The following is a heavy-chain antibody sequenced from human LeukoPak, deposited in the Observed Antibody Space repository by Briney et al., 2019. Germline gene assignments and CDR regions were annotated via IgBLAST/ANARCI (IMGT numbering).Heavy chain of an antibody. J-gene: IGHJ4*02. Sequence: GGSLRLSCEASGLTFSRDWMGWVRQAPGKGLEWVSSISSSSSYTYYADSLKGRFTISRDNAKKSLYLQINSLRAEDTAVYYCARADYDFLTGPPWGFDYWGQGILVTVSS. CDR1: GLTFSRDW. V-gene: IGHV3-21*01. CDR3: ARADYDFLTGPPWGFDY. CDR2: ISSSSSYT. D-gene: IGHD3-9*01.